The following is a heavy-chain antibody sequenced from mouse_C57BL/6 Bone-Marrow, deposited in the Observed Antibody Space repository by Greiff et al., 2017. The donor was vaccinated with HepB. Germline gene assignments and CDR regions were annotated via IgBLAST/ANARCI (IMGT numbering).Heavy chain of an antibody. V-gene: IGHV1-81*01. J-gene: IGHJ2*01. CDR3: AREGYYGSSYYFDY. D-gene: IGHD1-1*01. CDR1: GYTFTSYG. CDR2: IYPRSGNT. Sequence: QVQLQQSGAELARPGASVKLSCKASGYTFTSYGLSWVKQRTGQGLEWIGEIYPRSGNTYYNEKFKGKATLTADKSSSTAYMELRSLTSEDSAVYYCAREGYYGSSYYFDYWGQGTTLTVSS.